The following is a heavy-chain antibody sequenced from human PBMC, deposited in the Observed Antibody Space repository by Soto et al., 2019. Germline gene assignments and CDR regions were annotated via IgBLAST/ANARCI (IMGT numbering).Heavy chain of an antibody. Sequence: GGSLRLSCAASGFTLSSHGMQWVRQAPGKGLEWVAVVSYDGGTKYYADSVKGRFTISRDNSKNTLYLQMNSLRAEDTAVYYCSRALAHYCDSCVYASGYWCQGTLVTVSS. J-gene: IGHJ4*02. D-gene: IGHD3-22*01. CDR2: VSYDGGTK. V-gene: IGHV3-30*03. CDR3: SRALAHYCDSCVYASGY. CDR1: GFTLSSHG.